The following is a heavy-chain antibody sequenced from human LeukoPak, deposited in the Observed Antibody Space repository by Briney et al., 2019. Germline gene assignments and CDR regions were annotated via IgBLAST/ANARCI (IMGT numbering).Heavy chain of an antibody. Sequence: LSLTCTVSGGSISSGDYYWSWIRQPPGKGPEWISNIRDSGNEMFYADSVKGRFTISRDNSKNTLYLQMNSLRAEDTAVYYCASLAVGGWGYYFDYWGQGTLVTVSS. CDR3: ASLAVGGWGYYFDY. V-gene: IGHV3-11*01. CDR2: IRDSGNEM. D-gene: IGHD1-26*01. J-gene: IGHJ4*02. CDR1: GGSISSGDYY.